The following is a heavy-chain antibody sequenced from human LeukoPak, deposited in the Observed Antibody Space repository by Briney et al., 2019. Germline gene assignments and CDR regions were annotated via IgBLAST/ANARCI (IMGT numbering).Heavy chain of an antibody. J-gene: IGHJ4*02. CDR1: GFTFSSYA. CDR3: ARRKHYNWNYVHLYYFDY. CDR2: ISDGGGST. Sequence: GGSLRLSCAASGFTFSSYAMTWVRQAPGKGLEWVSAISDGGGSTYYADSVKGRFTISRDNSRNTLYLQMNSLRGEDTAVYYCARRKHYNWNYVHLYYFDYWGQGTLVTVSS. V-gene: IGHV3-23*01. D-gene: IGHD1-7*01.